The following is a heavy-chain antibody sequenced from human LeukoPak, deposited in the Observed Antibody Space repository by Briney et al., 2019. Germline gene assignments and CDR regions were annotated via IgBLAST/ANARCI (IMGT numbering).Heavy chain of an antibody. J-gene: IGHJ3*02. CDR3: ARAPSWYDAFDI. Sequence: GGSLRLSCAASGFTFSSYDMHWVRQATGKGLEWVSAIGTAGDTYYPGSVKGRFNISRDNAKNSLYLQMNSLRAEDTAVYYCARAPSWYDAFDIWGQGTMDTVSS. D-gene: IGHD6-13*01. CDR2: IGTAGDT. V-gene: IGHV3-13*01. CDR1: GFTFSSYD.